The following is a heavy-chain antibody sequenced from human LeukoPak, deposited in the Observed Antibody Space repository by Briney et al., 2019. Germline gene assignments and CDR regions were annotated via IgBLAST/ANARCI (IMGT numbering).Heavy chain of an antibody. Sequence: ASVKVSCKVFGYTLTELSMHWVRQAPGKGLEWMGGFDPEDGETIYAQKFQGRVTMTEDTSTDTAYMELSSLRSEDTAVYYCATGGLLVVTYFDYWGQGTLVTVSS. J-gene: IGHJ4*02. CDR2: FDPEDGET. D-gene: IGHD2-21*02. V-gene: IGHV1-24*01. CDR1: GYTLTELS. CDR3: ATGGLLVVTYFDY.